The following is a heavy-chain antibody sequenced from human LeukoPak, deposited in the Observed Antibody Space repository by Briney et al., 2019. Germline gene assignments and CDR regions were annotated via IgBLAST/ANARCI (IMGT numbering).Heavy chain of an antibody. CDR3: AKGPPVYGGYGEYYFDY. CDR1: GYTFTSNY. CDR2: ISPSGGST. Sequence: ASVKVSCKAFGYTFTSNYMHWVRQAPGQGPEWMGVISPSGGSTTYAQKFQGRVTLTRDMSTSTDYLELSSLRAEDTAVYYCAKGPPVYGGYGEYYFDYWGQGTLVTVSS. D-gene: IGHD5-12*01. J-gene: IGHJ4*02. V-gene: IGHV1-46*01.